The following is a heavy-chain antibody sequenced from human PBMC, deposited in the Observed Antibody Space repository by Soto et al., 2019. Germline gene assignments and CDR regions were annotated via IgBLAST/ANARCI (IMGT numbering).Heavy chain of an antibody. CDR1: GYTFINYD. D-gene: IGHD3-9*01. Sequence: QVHLVQSGAEVKKPGASVKVSCRASGYTFINYDLNWVRQAPGQGLEWMGWMNPKTGNTGYAQTFQGRVTMTTTTSIITGYMDLSSLTCDDTAVYYCVRGGLRHFDGGLKGFDPWGQGTLVIVSS. J-gene: IGHJ5*02. V-gene: IGHV1-8*01. CDR3: VRGGLRHFDGGLKGFDP. CDR2: MNPKTGNT.